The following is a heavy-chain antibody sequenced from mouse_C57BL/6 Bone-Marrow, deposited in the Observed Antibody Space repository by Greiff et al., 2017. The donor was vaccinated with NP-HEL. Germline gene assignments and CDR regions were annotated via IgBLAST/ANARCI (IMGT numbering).Heavy chain of an antibody. CDR1: GFTFSSYA. Sequence: DVQLVESGGGLVKPGGSLKLSCAASGFTFSSYAMSWVRQTPEKRLEWVATISDGGSYTYYPDNVKGRFTISRDNAKNNLYLQMSHLRSEDTAMYYCARDRGYYGSSGYAMDYWGQGTSVTVSS. V-gene: IGHV5-4*01. J-gene: IGHJ4*01. CDR2: ISDGGSYT. D-gene: IGHD1-1*01. CDR3: ARDRGYYGSSGYAMDY.